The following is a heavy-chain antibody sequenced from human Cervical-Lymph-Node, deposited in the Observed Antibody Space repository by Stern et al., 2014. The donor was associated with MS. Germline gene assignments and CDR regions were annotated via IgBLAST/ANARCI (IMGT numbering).Heavy chain of an antibody. J-gene: IGHJ3*02. CDR1: GYTFTSHW. V-gene: IGHV5-51*01. CDR2: IYPGDSDP. Sequence: EVQLVESGAEVKKPGESVKISCEGSGYTFTSHWIAWVRQVPGKGLEWMGIIYPGDSDPRSSPSFQGRVPISADRSISTAYLQWRTLRASDTAMYYCARRGTTGTIDGFDIWGQGSMVTVSS. CDR3: ARRGTTGTIDGFDI. D-gene: IGHD1-1*01.